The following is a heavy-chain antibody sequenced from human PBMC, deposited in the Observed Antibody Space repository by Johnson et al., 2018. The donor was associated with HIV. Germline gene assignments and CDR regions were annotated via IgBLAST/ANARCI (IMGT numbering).Heavy chain of an antibody. CDR3: EKGYIPAGTARKWDRRDAFDI. CDR1: GFPFSSYA. J-gene: IGHJ3*02. Sequence: QMLLVESGGGVVQPGRSLRLSCAASGFPFSSYAMHWVRQAPGKGLEWVAVISYDGSNRYYTESVKGRFTISRDNSENTLYLRMNSLRAEDTAVYYCEKGYIPAGTARKWDRRDAFDIWGQGTMVTVSS. D-gene: IGHD1-7*01. CDR2: ISYDGSNR. V-gene: IGHV3-30*04.